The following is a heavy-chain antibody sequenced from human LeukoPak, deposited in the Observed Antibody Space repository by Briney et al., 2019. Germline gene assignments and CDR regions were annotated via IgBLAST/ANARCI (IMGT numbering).Heavy chain of an antibody. CDR2: INHSGST. J-gene: IGHJ6*03. CDR1: GGSLSGYY. CDR3: ARRGYYYYMDD. D-gene: IGHD3-10*01. Sequence: SETLSLTCAVYGGSLSGYYWSWIRQPPGKGLEWIGEINHSGSTNYNPSLKSRVTISVDTSKNQFSLKLSSVTAADTAVYYCARRGYYYYMDDWGKGTTVTISS. V-gene: IGHV4-34*01.